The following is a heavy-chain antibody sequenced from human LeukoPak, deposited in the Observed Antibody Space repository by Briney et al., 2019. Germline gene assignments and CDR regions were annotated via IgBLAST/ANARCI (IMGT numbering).Heavy chain of an antibody. J-gene: IGHJ4*02. CDR2: ISSSRSYI. V-gene: IGHV3-21*01. CDR3: ARDQGDSPPATRRRPFDY. D-gene: IGHD6-6*01. Sequence: GGSLRLSCAASGFTFSSYSMNWARQAPGKGLEWVSSISSSRSYIYYADSVKGRFTISRDNAKNSLYLQMNTLRAEDTAVYYCARDQGDSPPATRRRPFDYWGQGTLATVSS. CDR1: GFTFSSYS.